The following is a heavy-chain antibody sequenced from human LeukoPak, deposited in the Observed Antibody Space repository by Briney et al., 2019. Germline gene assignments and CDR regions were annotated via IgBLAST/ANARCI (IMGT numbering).Heavy chain of an antibody. CDR2: INHSGST. Sequence: SETLSLTCAVYGGSSSGYYWSWIRQPPGKGLEWIGEINHSGSTNYNPSLKSRVTISVDTSKNQFSLKLSSVTAADTAVYYCARSNMVRGVRALDYWGQGTLVTVSS. CDR1: GGSSSGYY. V-gene: IGHV4-34*01. CDR3: ARSNMVRGVRALDY. J-gene: IGHJ4*02. D-gene: IGHD3-10*01.